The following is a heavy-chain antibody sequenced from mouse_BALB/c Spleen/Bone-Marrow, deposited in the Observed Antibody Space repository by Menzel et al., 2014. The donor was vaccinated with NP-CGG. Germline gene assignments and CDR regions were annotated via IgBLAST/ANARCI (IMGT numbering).Heavy chain of an antibody. CDR1: GFSLTTYG. D-gene: IGHD2-4*01. CDR3: ARAHYDYVLFDY. CDR2: IWAGGST. V-gene: IGHV2-9*02. Sequence: VQRVESGPGLVAPSQSLSITCTVSGFSLTTYGVHWVCQPPGKGLEWLGVIWAGGSTNYNSALMSRLSISKDNSKSQVFLKMNSLQTDDTAMYYCARAHYDYVLFDYWGQGTTLTVSS. J-gene: IGHJ2*01.